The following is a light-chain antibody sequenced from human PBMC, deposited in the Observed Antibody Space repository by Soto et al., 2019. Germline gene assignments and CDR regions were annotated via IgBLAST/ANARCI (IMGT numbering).Light chain of an antibody. CDR1: SSDVGGYNY. CDR2: DVY. Sequence: QSVLTQPRSVSGSPGQSVTISCTGTSSDVGGYNYVSWYQQHPGKAPKLIIYDVYKRPSGVPDRFSGSKSGNTASLTISGLQAEDEADYYCCSYAGRYNFDVVFVAVFGGGTKLTVL. J-gene: IGLJ2*01. CDR3: CSYAGRYNFDVVFVAV. V-gene: IGLV2-11*01.